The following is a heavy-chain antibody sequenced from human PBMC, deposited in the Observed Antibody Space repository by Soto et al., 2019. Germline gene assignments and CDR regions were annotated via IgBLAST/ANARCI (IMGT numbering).Heavy chain of an antibody. Sequence: QVQLVESGGGVVQPGRSLRLSCAASGFTFSSYGMHWVRQAPGKGLEWVAVISYDGSNKYYADSVKGRFTISRDNSKNTLYLQMNSLRAEDTAVYYCAQDPRLDILTGPFDYWGQGTLVTVSS. CDR1: GFTFSSYG. D-gene: IGHD3-9*01. V-gene: IGHV3-30*18. CDR2: ISYDGSNK. CDR3: AQDPRLDILTGPFDY. J-gene: IGHJ4*02.